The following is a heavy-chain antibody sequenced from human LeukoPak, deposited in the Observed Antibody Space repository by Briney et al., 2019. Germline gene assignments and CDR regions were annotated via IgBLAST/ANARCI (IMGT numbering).Heavy chain of an antibody. Sequence: GASVKVSCKASGYTFTSYAMHWVRQAPGQRLEWMGWINAGNGNTKYSQKFQGRVTITRDTSASTAYMELSSLRSEDTAVYYCARVGSCCSGGSCYPYCAFDIWGQGTMVTVSS. CDR3: ARVGSCCSGGSCYPYCAFDI. CDR1: GYTFTSYA. J-gene: IGHJ3*02. CDR2: INAGNGNT. D-gene: IGHD2-15*01. V-gene: IGHV1-3*01.